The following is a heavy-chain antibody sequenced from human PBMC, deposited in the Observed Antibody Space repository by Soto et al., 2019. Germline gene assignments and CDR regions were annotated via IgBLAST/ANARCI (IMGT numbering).Heavy chain of an antibody. V-gene: IGHV3-48*02. Sequence: GGSLRLSCAASGFTFSTYSMNWVRQAPGKGLEWVSYISSSETTIYYADFVRGRFAISRDNARNSLYLQMDSLRDEDTAVYYCASGYSYAYGLPYWGQGTLVTVSS. D-gene: IGHD5-18*01. CDR3: ASGYSYAYGLPY. J-gene: IGHJ4*02. CDR1: GFTFSTYS. CDR2: ISSSETTI.